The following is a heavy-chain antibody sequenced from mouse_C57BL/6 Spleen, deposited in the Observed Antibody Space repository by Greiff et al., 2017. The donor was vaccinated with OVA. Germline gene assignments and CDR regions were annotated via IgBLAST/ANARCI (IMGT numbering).Heavy chain of an antibody. CDR2: IWSDGST. J-gene: IGHJ4*01. CDR3: ARQDSYYGSSPYAMDY. V-gene: IGHV2-6-1*01. CDR1: GFSLTSYG. D-gene: IGHD1-1*01. Sequence: VHLVESGPGLVAPSQRLSITCTVSGFSLTSYGVHWVRQPPGKGLEWLVVIWSDGSTTYNSALKSRLSISKDNSKSQVFLKMNSLQTDDTAMYYCARQDSYYGSSPYAMDYWGQGTSVTVSS.